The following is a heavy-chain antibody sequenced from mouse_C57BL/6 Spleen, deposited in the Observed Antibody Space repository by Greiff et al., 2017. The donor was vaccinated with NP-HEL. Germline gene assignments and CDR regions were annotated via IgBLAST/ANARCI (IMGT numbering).Heavy chain of an antibody. CDR1: GYSITSDY. D-gene: IGHD1-1*01. V-gene: IGHV3-8*01. J-gene: IGHJ2*01. CDR2: ISYSGST. CDR3: ARSPAITTVVPYYFDY. Sequence: VQLKESGPGLAKPSQTLSLTCSVTGYSITSDYWNWIRKFPGNKLEYMGYISYSGSTYYNPSLKSRISITRDTSKNQYYLQLNSVTTEDTATYYCARSPAITTVVPYYFDYWGQGTTLTVSS.